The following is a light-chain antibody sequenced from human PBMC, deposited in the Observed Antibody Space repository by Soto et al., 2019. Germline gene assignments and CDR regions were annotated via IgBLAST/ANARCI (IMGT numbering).Light chain of an antibody. Sequence: EIVMTQSPATLSVSPGERATLSCGASQNVGSNLAWYQQKSGQAPRLLISGASTRATGISPRFSGSGSGTEFTLSISSLQSEDFGVYYCQQYNRWPYTFGQGTTLEIK. CDR1: QNVGSN. CDR3: QQYNRWPYT. V-gene: IGKV3-15*01. CDR2: GAS. J-gene: IGKJ2*01.